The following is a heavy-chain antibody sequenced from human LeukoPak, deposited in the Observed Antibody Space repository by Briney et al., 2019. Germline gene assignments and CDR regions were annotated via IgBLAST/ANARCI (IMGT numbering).Heavy chain of an antibody. CDR2: INTDGTVT. D-gene: IGHD6-19*01. Sequence: PGGSLRLSCAASGFTFSKYWMLWVRQAPGKGLESVSRINTDGTVTTYADSVKGRFTVSRDSADNTMFLQMSSVRDEDTAVYYCATKQWLAPPPDSWGQGTPVTVSS. CDR3: ATKQWLAPPPDS. V-gene: IGHV3-74*01. J-gene: IGHJ4*02. CDR1: GFTFSKYW.